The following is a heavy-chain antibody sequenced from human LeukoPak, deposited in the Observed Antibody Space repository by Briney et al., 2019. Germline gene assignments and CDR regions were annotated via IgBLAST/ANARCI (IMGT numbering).Heavy chain of an antibody. CDR3: ARDHYCYSTSCYFDY. J-gene: IGHJ4*02. D-gene: IGHD2-2*01. CDR2: IFPGDSNI. CDR1: GYSFSSYW. Sequence: GESLKISCRASGYSFSSYWVGWVRQMPGKGMGYMGIIFPGDSNIRYNPSFQGQATMSVDRSTNTAYLQWSSLKASDSAMYYCARDHYCYSTSCYFDYWGQGTLVTVSS. V-gene: IGHV5-51*01.